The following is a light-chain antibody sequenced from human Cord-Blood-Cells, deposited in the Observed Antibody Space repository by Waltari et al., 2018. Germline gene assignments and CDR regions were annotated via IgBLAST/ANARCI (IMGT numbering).Light chain of an antibody. CDR3: QQYDNLHT. CDR2: NAS. J-gene: IGKJ2*01. CDR1: QEIRKS. V-gene: IGKV1-33*01. Sequence: DIQMTQSPSSLSASVGDRVTIHCQASQEIRKSLNWYQQKTGKAPKLLIYNASNLETGVPSRFSGSGSGTDFTFTISSLQPEDIATYYCQQYDNLHTFGQGTKLEIK.